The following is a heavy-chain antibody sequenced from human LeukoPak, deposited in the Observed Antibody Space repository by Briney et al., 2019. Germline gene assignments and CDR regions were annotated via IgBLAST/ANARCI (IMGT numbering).Heavy chain of an antibody. J-gene: IGHJ5*02. D-gene: IGHD3-3*01. CDR1: GGSFSGYY. CDR3: ARTSYYDFWSGWDWFDP. Sequence: PSETLSLTCAVYGGSFSGYYWSWIRQPPGKGLEWIGETNHSGSTNYNPSLKSRVTISVDTSKNQFSLKLSSVTAADTAVYYCARTSYYDFWSGWDWFDPWGQGTLVTVSS. V-gene: IGHV4-34*01. CDR2: TNHSGST.